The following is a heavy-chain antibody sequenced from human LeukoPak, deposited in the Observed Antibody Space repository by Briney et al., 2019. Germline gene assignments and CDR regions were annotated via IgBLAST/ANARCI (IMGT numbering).Heavy chain of an antibody. Sequence: GGSLRLSCVASGFTFNKYWMHWVRRIPGEGLVWVSRIENNGVETVYADSVKGRFTISRDNAKNTLYLQMNSLRVEDTAIYYCARDRPHNWFDPWGQGTLVTVSS. CDR1: GFTFNKYW. CDR2: IENNGVET. J-gene: IGHJ5*02. CDR3: ARDRPHNWFDP. V-gene: IGHV3-74*01.